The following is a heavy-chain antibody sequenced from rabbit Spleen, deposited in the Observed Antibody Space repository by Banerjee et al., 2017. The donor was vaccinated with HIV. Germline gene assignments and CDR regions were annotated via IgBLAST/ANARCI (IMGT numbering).Heavy chain of an antibody. CDR2: SYAGSSGST. V-gene: IGHV1S45*01. Sequence: QEQLVESGGGLVQPEGSLTLTCKASGFDFSSSYWVCWVRQAPGKGLEWIACSYAGSSGSTYSAIWAKGRFTISKTSSTTVTLQMTSLTAADTATYFCARDLDGVIGWNFGWWGQGTLVTVS. D-gene: IGHD4-1*01. CDR3: ARDLDGVIGWNFGW. J-gene: IGHJ4*01. CDR1: GFDFSSSYW.